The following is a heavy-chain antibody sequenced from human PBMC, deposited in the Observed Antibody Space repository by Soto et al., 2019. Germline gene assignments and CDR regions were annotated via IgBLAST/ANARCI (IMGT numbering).Heavy chain of an antibody. CDR3: AIEVRRSNQFDL. D-gene: IGHD6-13*01. Sequence: ASVNVSCKASGYTFTAYYMYWVRQAPGEGLEWMGGYDLEKGETIYAQKFQGRVTMTEDSPADTPYMQLRSLRSEDTAVYYCAIEVRRSNQFDLWGQGTMVTVS. CDR1: GYTFTAYY. J-gene: IGHJ5*02. CDR2: YDLEKGET. V-gene: IGHV1-24*01.